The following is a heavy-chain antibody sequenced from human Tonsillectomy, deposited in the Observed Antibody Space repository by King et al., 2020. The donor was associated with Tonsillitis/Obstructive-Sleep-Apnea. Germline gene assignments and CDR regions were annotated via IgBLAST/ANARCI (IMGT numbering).Heavy chain of an antibody. D-gene: IGHD3-3*01. V-gene: IGHV2-5*02. J-gene: IGHJ4*02. CDR2: IFGDVNK. Sequence: TLKESGPTLVKRTQTLTLTCTFSGFSLTTSRVGVGWIRQPPGKALEWLALIFGDVNKRYSPALKSRLTITKDTSKNQVVLRMTNMDPVDTATYYCAHHHYNFWSEWWGQGTLVTVSS. CDR1: GFSLTTSRVG. CDR3: AHHHYNFWSEW.